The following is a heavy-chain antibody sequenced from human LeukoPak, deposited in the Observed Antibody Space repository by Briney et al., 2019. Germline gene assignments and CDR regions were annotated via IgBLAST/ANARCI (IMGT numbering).Heavy chain of an antibody. D-gene: IGHD3-10*01. Sequence: GGSLRLSCAASGFTFSNYGMNRVRQAPGKGLEWVSFTDTSGRYVYYGDSVKGRFTISRDNAKNLLFLQMNGLRAEDTALYYCARGRSITLLRGVAMSDGFDIWGQGAMVAVSS. CDR1: GFTFSNYG. V-gene: IGHV3-21*06. CDR3: ARGRSITLLRGVAMSDGFDI. J-gene: IGHJ3*02. CDR2: TDTSGRYV.